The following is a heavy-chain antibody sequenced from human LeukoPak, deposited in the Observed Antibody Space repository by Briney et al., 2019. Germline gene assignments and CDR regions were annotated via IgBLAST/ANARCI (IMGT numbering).Heavy chain of an antibody. CDR1: GYTFANYW. J-gene: IGHJ3*02. Sequence: GESLKVSCKGSGYTFANYWIGWVRQMPGKGLECVGIIYPGDSDTRYSPSFQGQVAISADKSINTAYLQWSSLKASDTAMYYCARLDYYDSSGYPMAFDIWGQGTMVTVSS. V-gene: IGHV5-51*01. CDR2: IYPGDSDT. D-gene: IGHD3-22*01. CDR3: ARLDYYDSSGYPMAFDI.